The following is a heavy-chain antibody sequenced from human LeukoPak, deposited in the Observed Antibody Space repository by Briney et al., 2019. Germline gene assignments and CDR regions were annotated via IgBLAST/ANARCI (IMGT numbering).Heavy chain of an antibody. CDR1: GFTFSNYG. J-gene: IGHJ4*02. Sequence: GGSLRLSCAASGFTFSNYGMHWVRQAPGKGLQWVAVISYDGSNKYYADSVKGRFTISRDNSKNTLYLQMNSLRADDTAVYYCTKVASTGFIAYYFDYWGQGTLVTVSS. D-gene: IGHD3-16*02. CDR2: ISYDGSNK. CDR3: TKVASTGFIAYYFDY. V-gene: IGHV3-30*18.